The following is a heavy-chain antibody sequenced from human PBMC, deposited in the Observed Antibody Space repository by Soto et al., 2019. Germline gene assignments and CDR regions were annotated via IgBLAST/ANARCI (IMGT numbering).Heavy chain of an antibody. CDR3: ARGIVGATKSYYFDY. Sequence: PGGSLRLSCAASGFTFSSYAMHWVRQAPGKGLEWVAVISYDGSNKYYADSVKGRFTISRDNSKNTLYLQMNSLRAEDTAVYYCARGIVGATKSYYFDYWGQGTLVTVSS. J-gene: IGHJ4*02. CDR2: ISYDGSNK. V-gene: IGHV3-30-3*01. CDR1: GFTFSSYA. D-gene: IGHD1-26*01.